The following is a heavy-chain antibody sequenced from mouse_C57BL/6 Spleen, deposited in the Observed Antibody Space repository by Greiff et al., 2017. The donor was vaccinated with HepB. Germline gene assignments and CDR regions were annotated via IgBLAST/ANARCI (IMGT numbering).Heavy chain of an antibody. J-gene: IGHJ4*01. CDR1: GYTFTDYE. V-gene: IGHV1-15*01. CDR2: IDPETGGT. Sequence: QVHVKQSGAELVRPGASVTLSCKASGYTFTDYEMHWVKQTPVHGLEWIGAIDPETGGTAYNQKFKGKAILTADKSSSTAYMELRSLTSEDSAVYYCTRQASYSNSFMDYWGQGTSVTVSS. D-gene: IGHD2-5*01. CDR3: TRQASYSNSFMDY.